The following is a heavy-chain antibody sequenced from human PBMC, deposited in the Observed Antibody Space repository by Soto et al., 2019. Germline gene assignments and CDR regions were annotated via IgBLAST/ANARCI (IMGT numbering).Heavy chain of an antibody. Sequence: SETLSLTCNVSGGPIKTGDYYWNWIRQPPGKGLEWIGYVFYSGATKYSPSLKSRAAISMDTSKNQFSLSLTSVTAADTAVYYCARAGFSYGHLLFWGQGIRVTVSS. CDR2: VFYSGAT. J-gene: IGHJ4*02. CDR3: ARAGFSYGHLLF. V-gene: IGHV4-30-4*01. D-gene: IGHD3-10*01. CDR1: GGPIKTGDYY.